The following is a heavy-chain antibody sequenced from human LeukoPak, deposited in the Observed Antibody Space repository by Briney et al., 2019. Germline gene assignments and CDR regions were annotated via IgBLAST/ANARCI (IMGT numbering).Heavy chain of an antibody. D-gene: IGHD6-13*01. CDR2: IYHSGST. V-gene: IGHV4-38-2*01. Sequence: PSETLSVTCAVSGYSISNGYYWGWIRQPPGKGLEWIESIYHSGSTYYNPSLKSRVTISVDTAKNQFSLKLSPVTAADRAVYYCARSDIKYRSMTTVYYFDYWGQGTLVTVSS. J-gene: IGHJ4*02. CDR3: ARSDIKYRSMTTVYYFDY. CDR1: GYSISNGYY.